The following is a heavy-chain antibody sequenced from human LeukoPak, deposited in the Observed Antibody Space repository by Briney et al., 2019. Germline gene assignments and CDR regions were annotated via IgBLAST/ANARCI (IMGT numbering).Heavy chain of an antibody. Sequence: SETLSLTCTVSGGSISSYYWSWIRQPPGKGLEWIGYIHYSGSTNYNPSLKSRVTISVDTSKNQFSLKLSSVTAADTAVYYCARDTAMVNYYFDYWGQGTLVTVSS. CDR3: ARDTAMVNYYFDY. CDR2: IHYSGST. J-gene: IGHJ4*02. CDR1: GGSISSYY. V-gene: IGHV4-59*01. D-gene: IGHD5-18*01.